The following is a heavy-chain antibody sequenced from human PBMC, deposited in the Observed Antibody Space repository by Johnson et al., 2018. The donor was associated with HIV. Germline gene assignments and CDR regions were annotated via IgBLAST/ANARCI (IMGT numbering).Heavy chain of an antibody. Sequence: QVQLVESGGCLVKPGGSLRLSCAASGFTFSDYYMSWIRQAPGKGLEWVSYISSSGSTIYYADSVKGRFTISRDNAKNSLYLQMNSLRAEDTAVYYCASPKTPTRVVRGAFDIWGQGTMVTVSS. CDR2: ISSSGSTI. CDR1: GFTFSDYY. D-gene: IGHD3-10*01. CDR3: ASPKTPTRVVRGAFDI. V-gene: IGHV3-11*04. J-gene: IGHJ3*02.